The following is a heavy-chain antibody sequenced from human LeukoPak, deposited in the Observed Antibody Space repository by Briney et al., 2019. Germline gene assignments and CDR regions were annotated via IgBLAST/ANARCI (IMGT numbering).Heavy chain of an antibody. CDR1: GFTFSSYA. D-gene: IGHD3-22*01. V-gene: IGHV3-30-3*01. Sequence: GGSLRLSCAASGFTFSSYAMHWVRQAPGKGLEWVAVISYDGSNKYYADFVKGRFTISRDNSKNTLYLQMNSLGAEDTAVYYCARDVSSGYYPGGSYFDYWGQGTLVTVSS. J-gene: IGHJ4*02. CDR2: ISYDGSNK. CDR3: ARDVSSGYYPGGSYFDY.